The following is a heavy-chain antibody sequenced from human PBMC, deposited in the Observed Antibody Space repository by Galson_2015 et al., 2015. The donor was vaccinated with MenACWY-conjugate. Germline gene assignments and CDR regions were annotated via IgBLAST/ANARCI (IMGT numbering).Heavy chain of an antibody. V-gene: IGHV1-18*01. CDR2: ISAYNGVT. D-gene: IGHD6-6*01. J-gene: IGHJ4*02. CDR3: ARWGPRSSLLEY. CDR1: GYTFTSYG. Sequence: SVKVSCKASGYTFTSYGVSWVRQAPGQGLEWMGWISAYNGVTNYAQKLQGRVSMTTDTSTTSAYVELRSLTSDDTAVYYCARWGPRSSLLEYWGQGTLVTVSS.